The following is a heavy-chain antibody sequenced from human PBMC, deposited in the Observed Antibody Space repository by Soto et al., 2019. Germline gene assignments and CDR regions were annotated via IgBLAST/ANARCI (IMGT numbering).Heavy chain of an antibody. CDR2: IYYSGST. Sequence: SETLSLTCTGSGGSISSGGYCWSWIRQHPGKGLEWIGYIYYSGSTYYNPSLKSRVTISVDTSKNQFSLKLSSVTAADTAVYYCARVRYYYDSSGYYYLDYWGQGTLVTVSS. V-gene: IGHV4-31*03. CDR3: ARVRYYYDSSGYYYLDY. CDR1: GGSISSGGYC. J-gene: IGHJ4*02. D-gene: IGHD3-22*01.